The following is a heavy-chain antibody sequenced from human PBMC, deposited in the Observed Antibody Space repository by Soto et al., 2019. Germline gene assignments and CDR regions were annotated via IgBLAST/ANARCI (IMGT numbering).Heavy chain of an antibody. Sequence: PSETLSLTCTVSGASISGSGNYWSWIRQHPGQGLEWIGYIYYSGSTYYNPSLKSRVAISLDRSSNQFSLTLTSVTAADTAVYYCASLSYDVWSGYPRTPDYYYYYMDVWGKGTTVTVSS. CDR1: GASISGSGNY. V-gene: IGHV4-31*03. J-gene: IGHJ6*03. D-gene: IGHD3-3*01. CDR2: IYYSGST. CDR3: ASLSYDVWSGYPRTPDYYYYYMDV.